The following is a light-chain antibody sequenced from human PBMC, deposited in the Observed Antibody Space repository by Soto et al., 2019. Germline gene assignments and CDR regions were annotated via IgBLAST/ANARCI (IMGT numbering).Light chain of an antibody. J-gene: IGKJ5*01. CDR1: QDISTA. CDR2: GAS. V-gene: IGKV1-13*02. Sequence: AIQLTQSPSSLSASVGDRVTITCRASQDISTALAWYQQKPGKPPKVLIYGASTLENGVPSRFIGSGSGTDFTLTISRLLQENRAPYRCMRFNIRFSFGQGTRLEIK. CDR3: MRFNIRFS.